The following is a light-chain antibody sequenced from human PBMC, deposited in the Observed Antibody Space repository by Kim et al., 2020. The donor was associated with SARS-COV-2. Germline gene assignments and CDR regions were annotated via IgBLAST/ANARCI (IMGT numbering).Light chain of an antibody. J-gene: IGKJ4*01. Sequence: ASVRDSVTITCRASQGIGNYLGWYQQKPGKAPRRLIYDASSLQSGVPSRFSGSGSGTEFTLTISNLQPEDFATYYCQQYNSHPPTFGGGTKVEIK. CDR3: QQYNSHPPT. CDR1: QGIGNY. CDR2: DAS. V-gene: IGKV1-17*02.